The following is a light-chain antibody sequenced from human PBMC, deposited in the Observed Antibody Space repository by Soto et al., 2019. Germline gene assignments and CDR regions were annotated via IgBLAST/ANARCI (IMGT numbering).Light chain of an antibody. Sequence: DIVLTQTPLSSPVTLGQPASISCRSSQSLVHSDGNTYLSWFHQRPGQPPRLLIDKVSNRFSGVPDRFSGSGAGTDFTLKISMVEAEDVGIFFCMQATQYRPYTFGQGTKLEIK. J-gene: IGKJ2*01. CDR3: MQATQYRPYT. CDR1: QSLVHSDGNTY. V-gene: IGKV2-24*01. CDR2: KVS.